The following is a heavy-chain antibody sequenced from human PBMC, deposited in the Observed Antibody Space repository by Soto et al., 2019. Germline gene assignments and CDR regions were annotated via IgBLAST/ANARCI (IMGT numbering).Heavy chain of an antibody. CDR1: GYSFTGYY. D-gene: IGHD6-13*01. CDR2: INPDSGAT. V-gene: IGHV1-2*02. Sequence: ASVKVSCKASGYSFTGYYIHWVRQAPGQGLEWMGWINPDSGATNYAQNFQGRVTLTSDTSISTASMDLTSLTSDDTAVYFCASLYWYRSDYWGQGTPVTVSS. CDR3: ASLYWYRSDY. J-gene: IGHJ4*02.